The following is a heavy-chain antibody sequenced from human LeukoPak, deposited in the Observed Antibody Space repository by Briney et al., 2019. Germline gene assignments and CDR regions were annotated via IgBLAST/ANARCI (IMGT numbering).Heavy chain of an antibody. CDR3: ARANYYGDY. J-gene: IGHJ4*02. D-gene: IGHD3-10*01. CDR1: GFTFSSYG. CDR2: ISYDGSNK. V-gene: IGHV3-30*03. Sequence: GGSLRLSCAASGFTFSSYGMHWVRQAPGKGLEWVAVISYDGSNKYYADPVKGRFTLSRDNSRNTLYLQMNSLRAEDTAVYYCARANYYGDYWGQGTLVTVSS.